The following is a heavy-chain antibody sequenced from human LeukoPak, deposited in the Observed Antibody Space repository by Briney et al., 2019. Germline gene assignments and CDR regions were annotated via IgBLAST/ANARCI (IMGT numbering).Heavy chain of an antibody. J-gene: IGHJ3*02. CDR2: ISSSSSYI. D-gene: IGHD3-10*01. Sequence: GGSLRLSCAASGFTFSSYSMNWVRQAPGKGLEWVSSISSSSSYIYYADSVKGRFTISRDNAKNSLYLQMNSLRAEDTAVYYCARDRRVGFGEYEDAFDIWGQGTMVTVSS. CDR1: GFTFSSYS. V-gene: IGHV3-21*01. CDR3: ARDRRVGFGEYEDAFDI.